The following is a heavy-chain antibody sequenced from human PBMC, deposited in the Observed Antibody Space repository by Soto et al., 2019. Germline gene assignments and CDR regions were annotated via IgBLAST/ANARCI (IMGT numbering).Heavy chain of an antibody. CDR2: ISAYNGNT. V-gene: IGHV1-18*04. Sequence: QVPLVQSGAEVKKPGASVKVSCKASGYTFTSYGISWVRQAPGQGREWMGWISAYNGNTNYAQKLQGRVTMTTDTATSTAYMELRSMRSDDTAVYYCARDGEDSSAYNTPYYSYGMDAWGQGPTVTVSS. CDR1: GYTFTSYG. J-gene: IGHJ6*02. D-gene: IGHD5-18*01. CDR3: ARDGEDSSAYNTPYYSYGMDA.